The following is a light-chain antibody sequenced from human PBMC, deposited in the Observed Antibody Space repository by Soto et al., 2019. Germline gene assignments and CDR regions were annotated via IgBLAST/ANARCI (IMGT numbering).Light chain of an antibody. CDR1: QSVTSTY. V-gene: IGKV3-20*01. J-gene: IGKJ2*01. CDR3: QQYGRSPPRA. Sequence: EHLLTQSPGTLSLSPGERATLSCQASQSVTSTYIAWYQQKLGQAPRLLIYAASRRATGVPDRFSGSGSGTDFRLTINRLEPEDFAMYYCQQYGRSPPRAFGQGTKLEIK. CDR2: AAS.